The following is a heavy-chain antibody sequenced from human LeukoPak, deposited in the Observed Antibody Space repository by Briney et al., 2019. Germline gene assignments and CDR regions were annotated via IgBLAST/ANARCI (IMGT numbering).Heavy chain of an antibody. D-gene: IGHD5-12*01. CDR3: AAGVATIV. V-gene: IGHV4-38-2*02. CDR1: GCSISSGYY. J-gene: IGHJ4*02. Sequence: SETLSLTCTVSGCSISSGYYWGWIRQPPGKGLEWIGSIYHSGSTYYNPSLKSRVTISVDTSKNQFSLKLSSVTAADTAVYYCAAGVATIVWGQGTLVTVSS. CDR2: IYHSGST.